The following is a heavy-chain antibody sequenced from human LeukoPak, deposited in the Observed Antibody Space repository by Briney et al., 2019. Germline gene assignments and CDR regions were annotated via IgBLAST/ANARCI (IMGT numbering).Heavy chain of an antibody. CDR1: GFXFSNYA. CDR3: ARDSAVTIFFSPLMDV. D-gene: IGHD3-9*01. V-gene: IGHV3-30-3*01. J-gene: IGHJ6*02. CDR2: ISNDGSDK. Sequence: GGSLRLSCVASGFXFSNYAMQWVRQAPGKGLKWVAVISNDGSDKYYTDSVKGRFTVSRDNSKNTLYLQMNSLRAEDTAVYYCARDSAVTIFFSPLMDVWGQGTTVTVSS.